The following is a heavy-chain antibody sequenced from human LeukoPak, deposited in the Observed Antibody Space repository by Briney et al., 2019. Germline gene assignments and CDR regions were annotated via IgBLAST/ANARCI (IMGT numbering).Heavy chain of an antibody. CDR1: GGSFSGYY. J-gene: IGHJ5*02. V-gene: IGHV4-34*01. CDR2: INHSGST. Sequence: SETLSLTCAVYGGSFSGYYWSWIRQPPGKGLEWIGEINHSGSTNYNPSLKSRVTISVDTSKNQFSLKLSSVTAADTAVYYCARGRRYSGYLNWFDPWGQGTLVTVSS. CDR3: ARGRRYSGYLNWFDP. D-gene: IGHD5-12*01.